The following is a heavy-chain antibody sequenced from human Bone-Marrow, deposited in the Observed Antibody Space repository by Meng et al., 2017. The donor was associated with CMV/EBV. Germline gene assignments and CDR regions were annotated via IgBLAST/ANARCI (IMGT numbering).Heavy chain of an antibody. V-gene: IGHV4-38-2*02. CDR3: AREVGAPYFDM. D-gene: IGHD1-26*01. Sequence: SETLSLTCAVSGSSVSRGYYWAWIRQPPGKRLEWIGSIADSRNTYYTPSLQSRLTISVDTSKNQFSLRLTSETAADTAVYYCAREVGAPYFDMWGQGTMVTVSS. CDR2: IADSRNT. CDR1: GSSVSRGYY. J-gene: IGHJ3*02.